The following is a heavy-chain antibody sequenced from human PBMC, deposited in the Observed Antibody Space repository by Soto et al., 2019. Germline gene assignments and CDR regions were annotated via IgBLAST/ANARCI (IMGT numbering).Heavy chain of an antibody. J-gene: IGHJ4*02. CDR3: ARRYGVYFDY. V-gene: IGHV4-59*08. Sequence: QVQLQESGPGLVKPSETLSLTCTVSGGSISSYYWSWIRQPPGKGLEWIGYIYYSGSTNYNPSRKSLVTISVATSKNQFSLKLSSVTAADTAVYYCARRYGVYFDYWGQGTLVTVSS. D-gene: IGHD4-17*01. CDR2: IYYSGST. CDR1: GGSISSYY.